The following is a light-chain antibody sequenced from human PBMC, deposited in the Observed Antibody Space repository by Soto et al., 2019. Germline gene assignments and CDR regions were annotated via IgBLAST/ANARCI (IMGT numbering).Light chain of an antibody. Sequence: QSALAQPPSASGSPGQSVTISCTGTKNDIGVYDFVSWYQHHPGKAPRLIIYEVVQRPSGVPDRFSGSNSGNTASLTVSGLQAADEADYFCKSYAGSNTYVFGSGTKVTAL. CDR3: KSYAGSNTYV. CDR2: EVV. J-gene: IGLJ1*01. V-gene: IGLV2-8*01. CDR1: KNDIGVYDF.